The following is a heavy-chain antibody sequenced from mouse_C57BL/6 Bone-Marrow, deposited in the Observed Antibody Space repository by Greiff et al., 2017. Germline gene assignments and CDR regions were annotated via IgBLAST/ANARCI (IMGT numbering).Heavy chain of an antibody. J-gene: IGHJ4*01. V-gene: IGHV1-82*01. Sequence: QVQLQQSGPELVKPGASVKISCKASGYAFSSSWMNWVKQRPGKGLEWIGRIYPGDGDTNYNGKFKGKATLTADKSSSTAYMQLSSLTSEDSAVYFCTYYGNYGLYAIDYWGQGTSVTVSA. CDR3: TYYGNYGLYAIDY. CDR2: IYPGDGDT. CDR1: GYAFSSSW. D-gene: IGHD2-10*01.